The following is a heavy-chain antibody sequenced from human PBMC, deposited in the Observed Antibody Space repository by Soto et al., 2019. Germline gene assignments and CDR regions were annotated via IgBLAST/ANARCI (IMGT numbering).Heavy chain of an antibody. CDR3: AKDGRHCSGGSCPQGH. CDR1: GYTFTGHH. J-gene: IGHJ4*02. CDR2: INPISGGT. D-gene: IGHD2-15*01. Sequence: ASVKVSCKTSGYTFTGHHIHWVRQAPGQGLEWMGWINPISGGTKYREKFQGRVSITRDKSSSTAYMELSSLTSDDSAVYYCAKDGRHCSGGSCPQGHWGQGTLVTVSS. V-gene: IGHV1-2*02.